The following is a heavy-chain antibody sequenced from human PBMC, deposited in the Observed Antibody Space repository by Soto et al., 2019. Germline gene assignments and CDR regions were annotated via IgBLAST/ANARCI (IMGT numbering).Heavy chain of an antibody. CDR1: GFTFSSYS. CDR3: ARNGCNSGDFDY. CDR2: ISSSSSYI. J-gene: IGHJ4*02. V-gene: IGHV3-21*01. Sequence: EVQLVESGGGLVKPGGSLRLSCAASGFTFSSYSMNWVRQAPGKGLEWVSSISSSSSYIYYADSVKGRFTISRDNAKNSLYLQMNSLRDEDTAVYYCARNGCNSGDFDYWGQVTLVTVSS. D-gene: IGHD5-12*01.